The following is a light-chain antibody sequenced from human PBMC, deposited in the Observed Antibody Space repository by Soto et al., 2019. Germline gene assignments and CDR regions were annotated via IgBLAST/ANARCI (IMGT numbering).Light chain of an antibody. CDR3: EEWDDSLSGHG. CDR2: RNT. V-gene: IGLV1-47*01. CDR1: RSNIGNNY. J-gene: IGLJ1*01. Sequence: QSVLTQPPSASGTPGQTVTISCSGSRSNIGNNYVCWYQQLPGAAPKLLIYRNTQRPSGVPDRFSGSKSGTAASLAISGLRSEDEADYFCEEWDDSLSGHGFGTGTQMTVL.